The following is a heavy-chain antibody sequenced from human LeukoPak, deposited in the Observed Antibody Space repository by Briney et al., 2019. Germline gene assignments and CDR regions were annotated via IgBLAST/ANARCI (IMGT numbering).Heavy chain of an antibody. CDR1: GASISTYY. J-gene: IGHJ4*02. CDR3: ARDYYDSSGYYNPSYYFDY. D-gene: IGHD3-22*01. CDR2: IYYSGST. V-gene: IGHV4-59*01. Sequence: PSETLSLTCTVSGASISTYYWSWIRQPPGKGLEWIGYIYYSGSTNYNPSLKSRLTISVDTSKNQFSLKLNSVTATDTAVYYCARDYYDSSGYYNPSYYFDYWGQGTLVTVSS.